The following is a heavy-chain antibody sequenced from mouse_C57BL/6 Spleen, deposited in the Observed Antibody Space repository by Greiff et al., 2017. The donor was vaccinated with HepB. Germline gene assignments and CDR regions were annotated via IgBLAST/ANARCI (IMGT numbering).Heavy chain of an antibody. V-gene: IGHV1-55*01. J-gene: IGHJ3*01. Sequence: QVQLQQPGAELVKPGASVKMSCKASGYTFTSYWITWVKQRPGQGLEWIRDIYPGSGSTNYNEKFKSKATLTVDTSSSTAYMQLSSLTSEDSAVYYCARSGYYYGSSSWFAYWGQGTLVTVSA. CDR2: IYPGSGST. CDR1: GYTFTSYW. CDR3: ARSGYYYGSSSWFAY. D-gene: IGHD1-1*01.